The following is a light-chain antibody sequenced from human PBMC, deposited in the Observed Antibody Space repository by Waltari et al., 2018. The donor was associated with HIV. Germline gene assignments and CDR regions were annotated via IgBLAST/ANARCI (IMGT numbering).Light chain of an antibody. J-gene: IGLJ2*01. CDR2: QDG. Sequence: SYDLTQPPSVSVSPGPTASIACSVDALQSRYVSWYQKGPGQSLVLGVFQDGERPSGIPDRFSGSNSGNTATLTISGTQAMDEADYFCQAWAGGTGSEGVFGGGTKLTVL. CDR1: ALQSRY. CDR3: QAWAGGTGSEGV. V-gene: IGLV3-1*01.